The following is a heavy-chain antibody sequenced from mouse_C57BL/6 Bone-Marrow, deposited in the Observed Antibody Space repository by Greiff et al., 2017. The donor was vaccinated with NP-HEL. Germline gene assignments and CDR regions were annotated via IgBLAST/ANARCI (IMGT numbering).Heavy chain of an antibody. CDR3: ARRRGRAMDY. D-gene: IGHD3-3*01. J-gene: IGHJ4*01. Sequence: VQLQQPGAELVKPGASVKLSCKASGYTFTSYWMQWVKQRPGQGLEWIGEIDPSDSYTNYNQKFKGKATLTVDTSSSTAYMQLSSLTSEDSAVYYCARRRGRAMDYWGQGTSVTVSS. V-gene: IGHV1-50*01. CDR2: IDPSDSYT. CDR1: GYTFTSYW.